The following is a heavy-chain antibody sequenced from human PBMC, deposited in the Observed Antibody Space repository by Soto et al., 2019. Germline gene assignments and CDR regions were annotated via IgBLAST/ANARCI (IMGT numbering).Heavy chain of an antibody. D-gene: IGHD2-15*01. V-gene: IGHV1-46*01. CDR3: ARGPGYCSGGSCQHFDY. J-gene: IGHJ4*02. CDR1: GYTFTSYY. Sequence: GASVKVSCNASGYTFTSYYMHWVRQAPGQGLEWMGIINPSGGSTSYAQKFQGRVTMTRDTSTSTVYMELSSLRSEDTAVYYCARGPGYCSGGSCQHFDYWGQGTLVTVSS. CDR2: INPSGGST.